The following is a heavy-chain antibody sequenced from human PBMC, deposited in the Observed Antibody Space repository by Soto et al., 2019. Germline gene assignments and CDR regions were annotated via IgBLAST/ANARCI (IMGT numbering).Heavy chain of an antibody. CDR1: GGSFSGYY. V-gene: IGHV4-34*01. CDR3: ARGGRVTIFGVVIKRSWCDP. CDR2: INHSGST. J-gene: IGHJ5*02. D-gene: IGHD3-3*01. Sequence: QVQLQQWGAGLLKPSETLSLTCAVYGGSFSGYYWSWIRQPPGKGLEWIGEINHSGSTNYNPSLRSRVTISVDTSKNQFSRMRGSVTGADTAVYYCARGGRVTIFGVVIKRSWCDPWGQGTLVTVSS.